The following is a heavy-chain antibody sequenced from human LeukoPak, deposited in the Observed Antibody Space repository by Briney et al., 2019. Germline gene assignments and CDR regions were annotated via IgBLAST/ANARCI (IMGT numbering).Heavy chain of an antibody. CDR3: AKTKVANYYGSGSYVDY. Sequence: PGGSLRLSCAASGFTLSSYAMTWVRQAPGRGLEWVSSVDGGGGGTYYADSVKGRFTISRDNSKNTLFLQMNSLRAEDTAVYYCAKTKVANYYGSGSYVDYWGQGTLVTVSS. J-gene: IGHJ4*02. CDR2: VDGGGGGT. CDR1: GFTLSSYA. V-gene: IGHV3-23*01. D-gene: IGHD3-10*01.